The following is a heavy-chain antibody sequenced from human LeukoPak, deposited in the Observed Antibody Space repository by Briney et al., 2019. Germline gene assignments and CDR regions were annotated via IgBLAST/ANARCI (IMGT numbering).Heavy chain of an antibody. CDR2: INTDGSTT. Sequence: GGSLRLSCAASGLTFSSYWMHWVRHGPGKGLVWVSRINTDGSTTNYADSVKGRFTISRDNAKNSLYLQMNSLRAEDTAVYYCARDTRQYSSSFAYYYYGMDVWGQGTTVTVSS. CDR1: GLTFSSYW. J-gene: IGHJ6*02. V-gene: IGHV3-74*01. CDR3: ARDTRQYSSSFAYYYYGMDV. D-gene: IGHD6-6*01.